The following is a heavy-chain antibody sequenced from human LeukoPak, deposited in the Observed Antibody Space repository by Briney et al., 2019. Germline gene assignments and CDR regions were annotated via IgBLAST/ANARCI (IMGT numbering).Heavy chain of an antibody. J-gene: IGHJ6*02. D-gene: IGHD4-11*01. CDR3: ASTAHLARSNYLYYYYGMDV. Sequence: ASVNVSCKASGYTFTSYDFNWVRQATGQPPEWMGWMSPNSGDTGYAQKFQDRVTMTRNTSISTAYMELSSLRSDDTAVYYCASTAHLARSNYLYYYYGMDVWGQGTTVTVS. CDR2: MSPNSGDT. V-gene: IGHV1-8*01. CDR1: GYTFTSYD.